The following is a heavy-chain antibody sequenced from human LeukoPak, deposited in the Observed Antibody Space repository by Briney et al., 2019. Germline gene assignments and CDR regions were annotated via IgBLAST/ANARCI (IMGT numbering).Heavy chain of an antibody. CDR3: ARSTYYYDSSGYYVRSDY. CDR2: INPNSGGT. D-gene: IGHD3-22*01. J-gene: IGHJ4*02. V-gene: IGHV1-2*02. CDR1: GYTFTGYY. Sequence: GGSLRLSCAASGYTFTGYYMHWVRQAPGQGLEWMGWINPNSGGTNYAQKFQGRVTMTRDTSISTAYMELSRLRSDDTAVYYCARSTYYYDSSGYYVRSDYWGQGTLVTVSS.